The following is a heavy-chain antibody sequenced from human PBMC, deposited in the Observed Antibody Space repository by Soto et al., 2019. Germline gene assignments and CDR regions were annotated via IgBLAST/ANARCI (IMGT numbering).Heavy chain of an antibody. CDR3: ALIKDCSRIDCFLASIGP. CDR2: IFSNDDK. J-gene: IGHJ5*02. Sequence: SGPTLVNPTETLTLTCTVSGLSLSNAKLGVSWIRQPPGKALEWLAHIFSNDDKSYRTSLDRRLTISKDTSKSQVVLTMTNLDPVASGTYYRALIKDCSRIDCFLASIGPWGQGTLVTVSS. V-gene: IGHV2-26*01. D-gene: IGHD2-2*01. CDR1: GLSLSNAKLG.